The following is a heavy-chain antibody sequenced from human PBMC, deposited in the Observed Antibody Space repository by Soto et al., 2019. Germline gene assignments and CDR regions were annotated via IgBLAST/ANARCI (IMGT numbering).Heavy chain of an antibody. CDR1: GVSFRNYY. Sequence: PPGTLSLTCSVSGVSFRNYYWSWFRQPPGKGLEWIGQIYYSGYTSSNPSLKSRVTISRDTSKNQFSLKLSSVTAADTAVYYCAGSMSSYISNYAGMNVLGQGTMVT. CDR3: AGSMSSYISNYAGMNV. J-gene: IGHJ6*02. CDR2: IYYSGYT. V-gene: IGHV4-59*01. D-gene: IGHD2-21*01.